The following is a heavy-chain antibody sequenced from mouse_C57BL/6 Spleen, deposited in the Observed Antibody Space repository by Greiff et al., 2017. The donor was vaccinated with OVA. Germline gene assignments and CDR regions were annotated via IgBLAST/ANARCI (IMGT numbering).Heavy chain of an antibody. J-gene: IGHJ1*03. V-gene: IGHV1-42*01. CDR1: GYSFTGYY. Sequence: EVKLMESGPELVKPGASVKISCKASGYSFTGYYMNWVKQSPEKSLEWIGEINPSTGGTTYNQKFKAKATLTVDKSSSTAYMQLKSLTSEDSAVYYCARREDYYYGLWGTGTTVTVSS. D-gene: IGHD2-4*01. CDR3: ARREDYYYGL. CDR2: INPSTGGT.